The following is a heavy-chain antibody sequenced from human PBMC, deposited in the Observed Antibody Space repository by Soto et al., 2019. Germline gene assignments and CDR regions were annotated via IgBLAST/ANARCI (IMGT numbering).Heavy chain of an antibody. CDR1: GFSFSSYA. CDR3: AKSVDIVATIEH. J-gene: IGHJ4*02. V-gene: IGHV3-23*01. D-gene: IGHD5-12*01. Sequence: GGSLRLSCVASGFSFSSYAMSWVRQAPGMGLEWVSGISGSGGRISHTDSVKGRFAISRDNSENRVYLQMSSLRAEDSATYYCAKSVDIVATIEHWGQGILVTVSS. CDR2: ISGSGGRI.